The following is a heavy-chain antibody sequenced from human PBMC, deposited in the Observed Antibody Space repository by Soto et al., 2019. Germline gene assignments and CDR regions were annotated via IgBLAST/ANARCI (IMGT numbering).Heavy chain of an antibody. V-gene: IGHV1-3*04. D-gene: IGHD6-13*01. CDR3: AGASSTTWWGSWH. Sequence: QVQLVQSGAVVTEPGASVKISCKTSGYTITSYSMHWVRQAPGQRLEWMGWINTGSGDTKYLGKFQGRVSITRDTSASTAYMELSSRRSEDTALYYCAGASSTTWWGSWHWGHGTLVAVSS. CDR1: GYTITSYS. CDR2: INTGSGDT. J-gene: IGHJ4*01.